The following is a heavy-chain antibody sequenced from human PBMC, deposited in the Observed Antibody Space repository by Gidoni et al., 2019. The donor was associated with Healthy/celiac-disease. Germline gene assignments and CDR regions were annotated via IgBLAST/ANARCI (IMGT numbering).Heavy chain of an antibody. J-gene: IGHJ2*01. CDR3: ARVGTGPYDFWSGYSSVIGWYFDL. CDR2: IIPIFGTA. V-gene: IGHV1-69*01. Sequence: QVQLVQSGAEVKKPGSSVKVSCKASGGTFSSYAISWVRQAPGQGLEWMGGIIPIFGTANYAQKFQGRVTITADESTSTAYMELSSLRSEDTAVYYCARVGTGPYDFWSGYSSVIGWYFDLWGRGTLVTVSS. CDR1: GGTFSSYA. D-gene: IGHD3-3*01.